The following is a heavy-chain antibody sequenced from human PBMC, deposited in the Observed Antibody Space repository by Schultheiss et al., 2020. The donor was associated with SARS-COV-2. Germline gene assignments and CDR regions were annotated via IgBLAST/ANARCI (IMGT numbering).Heavy chain of an antibody. J-gene: IGHJ6*02. Sequence: GESLKLSCSSSGFTFSSYEMNWVRQAPGKGLEWVSYISSSGSTIYYADSVKGRFTISRDNSKNTLYLQMNSLRAEDTAVYYCARDRATMIVVVNPYYYYGMDVWGQGTTVTVSS. CDR1: GFTFSSYE. CDR3: ARDRATMIVVVNPYYYYGMDV. CDR2: ISSSGSTI. D-gene: IGHD3-22*01. V-gene: IGHV3-48*03.